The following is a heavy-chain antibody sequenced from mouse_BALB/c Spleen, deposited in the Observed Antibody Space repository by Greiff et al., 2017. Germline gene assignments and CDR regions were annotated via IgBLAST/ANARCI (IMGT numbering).Heavy chain of an antibody. V-gene: IGHV1-69*01. CDR1: GYTFTDYW. CDR3: ARITTVVGGDYAMDY. J-gene: IGHJ4*01. Sequence: QVQLQQPGAELVMPGASVKMSCKASGYTFTDYWMHWVKQRPGQGLEWIGAIDTSDSYTSYNQKFKGKATLTVDESSSTAYMQLSSLTSEDSAVYYCARITTVVGGDYAMDYWGQGTSVTVPS. D-gene: IGHD1-1*01. CDR2: IDTSDSYT.